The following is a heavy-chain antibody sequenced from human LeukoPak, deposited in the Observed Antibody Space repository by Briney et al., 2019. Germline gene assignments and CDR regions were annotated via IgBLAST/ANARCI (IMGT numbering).Heavy chain of an antibody. CDR2: IDKDGKDI. Sequence: PGGSLRLSCAASGLSISNFWMHWVRQAPGKGLEWVAIIDKDGKDIKYVDSVKGRFTLSRDNAKNSLYLQMNSLRAEDTAVYFCARSGYCSSTSCYTVYYYMDVWGKGTTVTVYS. D-gene: IGHD2-2*02. V-gene: IGHV3-7*01. CDR1: GLSISNFW. J-gene: IGHJ6*03. CDR3: ARSGYCSSTSCYTVYYYMDV.